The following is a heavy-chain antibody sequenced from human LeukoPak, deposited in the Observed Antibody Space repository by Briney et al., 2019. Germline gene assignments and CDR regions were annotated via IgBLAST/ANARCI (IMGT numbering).Heavy chain of an antibody. V-gene: IGHV3-53*05. CDR1: EFSVGSNY. Sequence: GGSLRLSCAASEFSVGSNYMTWVRQAPGKGLEWVSLIYSGGSTYYADSVKGRFTISRDNSKNTLYLQMNSLRAEDTALYYCAKDIVELPIYYFDYWGQGTLVTVSS. CDR3: AKDIVELPIYYFDY. CDR2: IYSGGST. D-gene: IGHD1-26*01. J-gene: IGHJ4*02.